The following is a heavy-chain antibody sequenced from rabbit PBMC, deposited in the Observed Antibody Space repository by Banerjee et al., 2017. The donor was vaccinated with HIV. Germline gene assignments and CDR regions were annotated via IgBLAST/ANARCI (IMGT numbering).Heavy chain of an antibody. J-gene: IGHJ6*01. V-gene: IGHV1S40*01. CDR1: GFSFSSSYW. CDR2: INAGSGGST. Sequence: QSLEESGGDLVKPGASLTLTCTASGFSFSSSYWICWVRQAPGKGLEWIACINAGSGGSTYYASWAKGRFTISKTSSTTVTLQMTSLTAADTATYFCGYYSATYFVLWGPGTLVTVS. D-gene: IGHD1-1*01. CDR3: GYYSATYFVL.